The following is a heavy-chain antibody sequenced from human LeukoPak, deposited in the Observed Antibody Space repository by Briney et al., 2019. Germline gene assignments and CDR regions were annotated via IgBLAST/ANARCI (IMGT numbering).Heavy chain of an antibody. CDR1: GGPIRHYY. CDR2: IYYSGTN. Sequence: PSETLSLTCTVSGGPIRHYYWRWIRQPPATGQGWIGYIYYSGTNNYRPTLKSRVTISVDTSKIHSSLKLSSVTAADTAVYYCARGVYTAAAQYGYWGQGTLVTVSS. V-gene: IGHV4-59*01. CDR3: ARGVYTAAAQYGY. D-gene: IGHD6-13*01. J-gene: IGHJ4*02.